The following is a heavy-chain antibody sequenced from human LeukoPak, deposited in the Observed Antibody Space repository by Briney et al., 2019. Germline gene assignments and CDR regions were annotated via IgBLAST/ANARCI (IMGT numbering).Heavy chain of an antibody. CDR2: ISYDGTNK. V-gene: IGHV3-30*18. Sequence: GGSLRLSCAASGFTFSSYGMHWVRQAPGKGLEWVAVISYDGTNKYYADSVKGRFTISRDNSKNTLYLQMNSLRAEDTAVYYCAKDRGYNSGRGPMDYWGQGTLVTVSS. J-gene: IGHJ4*02. CDR3: AKDRGYNSGRGPMDY. D-gene: IGHD6-19*01. CDR1: GFTFSSYG.